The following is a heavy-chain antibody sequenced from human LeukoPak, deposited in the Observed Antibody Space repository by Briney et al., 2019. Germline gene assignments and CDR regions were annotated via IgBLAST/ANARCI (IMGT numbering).Heavy chain of an antibody. Sequence: GGSLRLSCVASGFTFSDYNMNWVRQAPGKGVEWVSSITTSSSYIYYADSVKGRFTISRDNAKNSLYLHMNSLRAEDTAVYSCARHGSGWYMNDYWGQGTLVTVSS. D-gene: IGHD6-19*01. V-gene: IGHV3-21*01. J-gene: IGHJ4*02. CDR3: ARHGSGWYMNDY. CDR1: GFTFSDYN. CDR2: ITTSSSYI.